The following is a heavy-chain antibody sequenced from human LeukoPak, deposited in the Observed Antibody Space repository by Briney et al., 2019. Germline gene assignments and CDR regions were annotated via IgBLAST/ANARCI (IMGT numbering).Heavy chain of an antibody. CDR2: SGDIV. Sequence: SGDIVYYVDSVKCRFTISRDSAKTSLYLQMNSLRAEDTAVYYCARDIGYYFGSGDSRIFDYWGQGTLVTVSS. J-gene: IGHJ4*02. V-gene: IGHV3-11*04. D-gene: IGHD3-10*01. CDR3: ARDIGYYFGSGDSRIFDY.